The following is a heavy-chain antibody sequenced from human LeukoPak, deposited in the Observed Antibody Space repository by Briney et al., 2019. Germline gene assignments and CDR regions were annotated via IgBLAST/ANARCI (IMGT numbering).Heavy chain of an antibody. J-gene: IGHJ3*02. CDR3: AIVLTVRSRGYDAFNI. V-gene: IGHV3-13*01. D-gene: IGHD6-25*01. CDR1: GFTFSRYD. CDR2: IDNGGDT. Sequence: PGGTLRLSCAASGFTFSRYDRRWVRQATGKGLEWVGAIDNGGDTYYKGSVKGRFTISRENAKNHLSLQMNSLRAGDTAVYYWAIVLTVRSRGYDAFNIWGQGTMVTVSS.